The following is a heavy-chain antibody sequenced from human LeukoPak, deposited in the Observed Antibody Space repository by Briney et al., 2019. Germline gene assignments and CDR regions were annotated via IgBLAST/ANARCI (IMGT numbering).Heavy chain of an antibody. D-gene: IGHD4-11*01. CDR1: GGSFSGYY. CDR2: INHSGST. V-gene: IGHV4-34*01. Sequence: PSETLSLTCAVYGGSFSGYYWSWIRQPPGKGLEWIGEINHSGSTNYNPSLKSRVTISVDTSKNQFSLKLSSVTAADTAVYYCAGTVTTLTFERNGMDVWGQGTTVTVSS. J-gene: IGHJ6*02. CDR3: AGTVTTLTFERNGMDV.